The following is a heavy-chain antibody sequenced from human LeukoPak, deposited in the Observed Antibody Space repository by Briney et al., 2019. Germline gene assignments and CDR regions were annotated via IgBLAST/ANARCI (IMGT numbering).Heavy chain of an antibody. J-gene: IGHJ3*02. CDR3: ARGRSSGSSDAFDI. CDR1: GGTFSSYA. V-gene: IGHV1-8*02. CDR2: MNPNSGNT. D-gene: IGHD3-22*01. Sequence: ASVKVSCKASGGTFSSYAISWVRQATGQGLEWMGWMNPNSGNTGYAQKFQGRVTMTRNTSISTAYMELSSLRSEDTAVYYCARGRSSGSSDAFDIWGQGTMVTVSS.